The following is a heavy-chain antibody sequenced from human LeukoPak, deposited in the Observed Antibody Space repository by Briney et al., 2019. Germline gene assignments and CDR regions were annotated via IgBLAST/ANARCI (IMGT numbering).Heavy chain of an antibody. CDR3: ASTSGWYEPIDY. D-gene: IGHD6-19*01. J-gene: IGHJ4*02. Sequence: QTGGSLRLSCAASGFTISFYWMSWVRQAPGKGLEWVAVIWYDGSNKYYADSVKGRFTISRDNSKNTLYLQMNSLRAEDTAVYYCASTSGWYEPIDYWGQGTLVTVSS. CDR2: IWYDGSNK. V-gene: IGHV3-33*08. CDR1: GFTISFYW.